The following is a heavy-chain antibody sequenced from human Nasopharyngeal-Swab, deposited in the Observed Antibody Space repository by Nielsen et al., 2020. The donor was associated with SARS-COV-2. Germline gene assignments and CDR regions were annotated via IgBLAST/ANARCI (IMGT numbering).Heavy chain of an antibody. Sequence: GESLKISCAASGFTFSNYWMHWVRQAPGKGLVWVSRINSDGRSTTYADSVKGRFTISRDNAKNSLYLQMNSLRAEDTAVYYCAREIGRGDHTGDYWGQGTLVTVSS. CDR3: AREIGRGDHTGDY. D-gene: IGHD3-16*01. V-gene: IGHV3-74*01. J-gene: IGHJ4*02. CDR1: GFTFSNYW. CDR2: INSDGRST.